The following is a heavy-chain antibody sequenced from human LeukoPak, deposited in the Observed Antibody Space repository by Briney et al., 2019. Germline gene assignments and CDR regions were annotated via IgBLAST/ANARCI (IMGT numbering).Heavy chain of an antibody. D-gene: IGHD6-13*01. V-gene: IGHV1-69*13. CDR1: GYSFTNYG. CDR3: ARDSSSWVFDY. J-gene: IGHJ4*02. CDR2: IIPIFGTA. Sequence: ASVKVSCKASGYSFTNYGVSWVRQAPGQGLEWMGGIIPIFGTANYAQKFQGRVTITADESTSTAYMGLSSLRSEDTAVYYCARDSSSWVFDYWGQGTLVTVSS.